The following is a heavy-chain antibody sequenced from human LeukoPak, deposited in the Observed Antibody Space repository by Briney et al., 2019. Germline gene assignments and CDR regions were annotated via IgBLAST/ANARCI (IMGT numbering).Heavy chain of an antibody. D-gene: IGHD7-27*01. CDR3: ARDWGSIKVIADY. V-gene: IGHV1-18*01. J-gene: IGHJ4*02. CDR2: ISSNSDNT. Sequence: GASVNVSCKATGYTFTSYGISWVRQAPGQGLEWMGWISSNSDNTNYAQKLQGRVTMTTDTSTSTAYMELRSLRSEDTALYFCARDWGSIKVIADYWGQGTLVTVSS. CDR1: GYTFTSYG.